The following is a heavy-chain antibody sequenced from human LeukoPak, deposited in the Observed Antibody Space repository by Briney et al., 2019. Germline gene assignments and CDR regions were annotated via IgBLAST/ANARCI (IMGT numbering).Heavy chain of an antibody. CDR1: GGSISSSSYY. D-gene: IGHD6-19*01. V-gene: IGHV4-39*07. J-gene: IGHJ4*02. Sequence: SETLSLTCTVSGGSISSSSYYWGWIRQPPGKGLERIGSIYYSGSTYYNPSLKSRVTISVDTSKNQFSLKLSSVTAADTAVYYCALEAVAGNGGFDYWGQGTLVTVSS. CDR2: IYYSGST. CDR3: ALEAVAGNGGFDY.